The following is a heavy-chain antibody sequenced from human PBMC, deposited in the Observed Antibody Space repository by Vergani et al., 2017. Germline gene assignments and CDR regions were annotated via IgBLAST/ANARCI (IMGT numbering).Heavy chain of an antibody. Sequence: QVQLVQSGAEVKKPGASVKVSCKASGYTFTGYYMHWVRQAPGQGLEWMGWINPNSGGTNYAQKFQGRVTMTRDTSISTAYMELSRLRSDDTAVYDCAVRGEYCSGGSCYDIDYWGQGTLVTVSS. CDR1: GYTFTGYY. CDR2: INPNSGGT. V-gene: IGHV1-2*02. J-gene: IGHJ4*02. D-gene: IGHD2-15*01. CDR3: AVRGEYCSGGSCYDIDY.